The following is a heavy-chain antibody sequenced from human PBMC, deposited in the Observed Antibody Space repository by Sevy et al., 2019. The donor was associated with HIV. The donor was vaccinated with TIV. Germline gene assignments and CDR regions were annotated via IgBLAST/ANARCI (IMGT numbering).Heavy chain of an antibody. CDR3: ARDTWVGATPYYFAY. D-gene: IGHD1-26*01. J-gene: IGHJ4*02. CDR1: GGTFSSYA. V-gene: IGHV1-69*13. Sequence: ASVKVSCKASGGTFSSYAISWVRQAPGQGLEWMGGIIPIFGTANYAQKFQGRFTITADESTSTAYMERSSLGSEDTAVYYCARDTWVGATPYYFAYWGQGTLVTVSS. CDR2: IIPIFGTA.